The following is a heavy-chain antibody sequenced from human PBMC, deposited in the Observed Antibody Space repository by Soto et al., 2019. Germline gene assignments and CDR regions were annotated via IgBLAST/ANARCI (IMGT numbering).Heavy chain of an antibody. CDR2: INPGNVNI. D-gene: IGHD2-21*01. J-gene: IGHJ4*02. CDR1: GYSFTSHY. V-gene: IGHV1-46*03. CDR3: ARGGEPIDY. Sequence: ASVKVSCKAIGYSFTSHYMHWVRQAPGQGLEWMGRINPGNVNIKYSQKFQGRVTMTRDTSTSTAYMELSSLTSEDTAVYYCARGGEPIDYWGQGTLVTVSS.